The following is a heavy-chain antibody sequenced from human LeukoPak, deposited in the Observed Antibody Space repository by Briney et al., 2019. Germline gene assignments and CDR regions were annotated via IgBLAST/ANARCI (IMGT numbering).Heavy chain of an antibody. CDR1: GGSISSYY. CDR3: ARDNPPQYNSGWFAY. V-gene: IGHV4-4*07. J-gene: IGHJ4*02. CDR2: IYTSGST. Sequence: PSETLSLTCTVPGGSISSYYWSWIRQPAGKGLEWIGRIYTSGSTNANPSLKTRVTMSVDTSENQISLKLSSVTAADTAVYYCARDNPPQYNSGWFAYWGQGTLVTVSS. D-gene: IGHD6-19*01.